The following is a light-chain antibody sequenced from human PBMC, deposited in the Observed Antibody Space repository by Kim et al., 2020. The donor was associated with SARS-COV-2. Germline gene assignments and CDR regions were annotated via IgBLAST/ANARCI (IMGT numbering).Light chain of an antibody. CDR2: AAS. CDR1: QNINSF. V-gene: IGKV1-39*01. Sequence: SVGDRVTITCRASQNINSFLNWYRQRPGKAPKLLIYAASTLQIGVPSRFSGSGSGTDFTLTITSLQPEDFATYYCQQSHTAPLLTFGGGTKVDIK. J-gene: IGKJ4*01. CDR3: QQSHTAPLLT.